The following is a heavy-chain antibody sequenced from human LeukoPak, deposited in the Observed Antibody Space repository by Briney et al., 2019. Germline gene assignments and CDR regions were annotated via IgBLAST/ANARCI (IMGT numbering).Heavy chain of an antibody. Sequence: SETLSLTCAVYGGSFSGYYWSWIRQPPGKGLEWIGEINHSGSTNYNPSLKSRVTISIDTSKNQFSLKLSSVTAADTAVYYCASARHPYSSDFDYWGQGTLVTVSS. V-gene: IGHV4-34*01. CDR1: GGSFSGYY. D-gene: IGHD6-25*01. CDR2: INHSGST. J-gene: IGHJ4*02. CDR3: ASARHPYSSDFDY.